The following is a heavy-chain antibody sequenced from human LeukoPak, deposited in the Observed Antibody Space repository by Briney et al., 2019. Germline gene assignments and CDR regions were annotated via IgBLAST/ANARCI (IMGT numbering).Heavy chain of an antibody. J-gene: IGHJ4*02. CDR2: IHRDGSST. V-gene: IGHV3-74*01. Sequence: PGWSLRLSCAASGFTFSSHWMHWVRQLPGKGLVWVSRIHRDGSSTNYADSVNGRFTISRDNAKNTLYLQVNSLRAEDTAIYYCARARPDGASYFDYWGQGILVTVSS. D-gene: IGHD3-10*01. CDR1: GFTFSSHW. CDR3: ARARPDGASYFDY.